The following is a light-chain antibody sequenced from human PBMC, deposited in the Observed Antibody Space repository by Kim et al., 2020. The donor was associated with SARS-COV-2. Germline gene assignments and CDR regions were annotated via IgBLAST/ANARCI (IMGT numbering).Light chain of an antibody. V-gene: IGKV3-15*01. J-gene: IGKJ4*01. CDR1: QSVSSN. Sequence: SPGERATLSCRASQSVSSNLAWYQQKPGQAPRLLIYGASTRATGIPVRFSGSGSGTEFTLTISSLQSEDFAVYYCQQYNNWPPDTFGGGTKVDIK. CDR3: QQYNNWPPDT. CDR2: GAS.